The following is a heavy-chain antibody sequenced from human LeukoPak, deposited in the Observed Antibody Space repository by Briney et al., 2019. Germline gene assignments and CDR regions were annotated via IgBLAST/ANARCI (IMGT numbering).Heavy chain of an antibody. D-gene: IGHD3-22*01. CDR2: ISWNSGSI. J-gene: IGHJ4*02. CDR3: AKSDSSGYPPSY. V-gene: IGHV3-9*01. CDR1: GSTFHDYA. Sequence: SLRLSCAASGSTFHDYAMYWVRQAPGKGLEWVSGISWNSGSIGYADSVKGRFTISRDNAKNSLYLQMNSLIPEDSALYYCAKSDSSGYPPSYWGQGTLVTVSS.